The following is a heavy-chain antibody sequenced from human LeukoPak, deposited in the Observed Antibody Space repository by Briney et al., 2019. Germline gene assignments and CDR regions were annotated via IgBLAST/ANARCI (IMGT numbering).Heavy chain of an antibody. V-gene: IGHV1-18*01. Sequence: ASVKVSCKASGYTFTSYGISWVRQAPGQGLEWMGWISAYNGNTNYAQKLQSRVTMTTDTSTSTAYMELRSLRSDDTAVYYCARDRRYYDFWSGYPTGFDYWGQGTLVTVSS. D-gene: IGHD3-3*01. J-gene: IGHJ4*02. CDR2: ISAYNGNT. CDR1: GYTFTSYG. CDR3: ARDRRYYDFWSGYPTGFDY.